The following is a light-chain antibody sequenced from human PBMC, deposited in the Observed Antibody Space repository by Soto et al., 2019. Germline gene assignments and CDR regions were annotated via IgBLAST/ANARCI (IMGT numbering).Light chain of an antibody. Sequence: IVLLQSPAPRPVSPGERATLSCTVSHGVSSNLAWYQQKPGQAPRLLIYGASTTATGIPARFSGSGSVTEFTRTISGLQSVDLAGDECQQDNYWWTFGQGTKVDIK. J-gene: IGKJ1*01. CDR2: GAS. V-gene: IGKV3-15*01. CDR3: QQDNYWWT. CDR1: HGVSSN.